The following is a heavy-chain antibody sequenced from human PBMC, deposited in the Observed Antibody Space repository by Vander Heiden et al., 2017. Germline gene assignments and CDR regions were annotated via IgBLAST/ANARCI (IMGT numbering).Heavy chain of an antibody. V-gene: IGHV3-21*01. CDR1: GVTFSSYS. D-gene: IGHD2-2*01. CDR2: IGSTSSYI. CDR3: ARDSSSTAFDI. Sequence: EVQLVESGGGLVKPGGSLRLYCSASGVTFSSYSMNWVRQAPGKGLQWVSPIGSTSSYIYYADSVKGRFTISRDNAKNSLYLQMNSLRAEDTAVYYCARDSSSTAFDIWGQGTMVTVSS. J-gene: IGHJ3*02.